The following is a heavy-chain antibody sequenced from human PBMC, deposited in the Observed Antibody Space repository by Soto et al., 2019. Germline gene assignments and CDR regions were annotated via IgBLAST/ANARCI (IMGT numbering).Heavy chain of an antibody. D-gene: IGHD6-13*01. J-gene: IGHJ5*02. CDR1: GGTFSSYT. Sequence: QVQLVQSGAEVKKPGSSVKVSCKASGGTFSSYTFSWVRQAPGQGLEWMGRVIPLHGVANYAQKFQGRVTITADISTSTAYMELSSLRSDDTAVYYCATDSSSWYNDFDPWGQGTLVTVSS. V-gene: IGHV1-69*02. CDR2: VIPLHGVA. CDR3: ATDSSSWYNDFDP.